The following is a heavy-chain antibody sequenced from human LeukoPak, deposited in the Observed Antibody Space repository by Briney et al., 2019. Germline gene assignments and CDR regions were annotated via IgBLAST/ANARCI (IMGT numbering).Heavy chain of an antibody. V-gene: IGHV4-59*01. CDR2: AYYSGGT. Sequence: SETLSLTCTVSGGSISSYYWNWIRQPPGKALEWLGYAYYSGGTNYNPSLNTRLTMSGDMSKAQFSLTLSSVTAADSAIYYCASWSGRNYYGMDVWGQGTTVIVSS. CDR1: GGSISSYY. D-gene: IGHD2-8*02. CDR3: ASWSGRNYYGMDV. J-gene: IGHJ6*02.